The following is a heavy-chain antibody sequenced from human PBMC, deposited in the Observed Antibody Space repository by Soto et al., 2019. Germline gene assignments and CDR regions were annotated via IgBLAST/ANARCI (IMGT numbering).Heavy chain of an antibody. J-gene: IGHJ5*02. D-gene: IGHD3-10*01. CDR1: GGSISSSSYY. Sequence: ASETPSLTCTGSGGSISSSSYYWGWIRQPPGKGLEWIGRIYYSGSTYYNPSLKSRVTISVDTSQNQFFLKLKPVTAPDNAVYYCARHRGSRSWSAHGGQGTLVPVSS. CDR2: IYYSGST. CDR3: ARHRGSRSWSAH. V-gene: IGHV4-39*01.